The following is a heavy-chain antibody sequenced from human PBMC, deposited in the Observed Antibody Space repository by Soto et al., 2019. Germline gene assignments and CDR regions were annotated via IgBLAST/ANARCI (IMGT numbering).Heavy chain of an antibody. CDR3: VRGNSGYGNFDY. Sequence: QPGGSLRLSCAASGFTLSNFWMHWVRQAPGKGLVWVSRINGDGRDTSYADIAKGRFTISRDNARNTLYLQMNFLRVEDTAVYFCVRGNSGYGNFDYWGPGALVTVSS. CDR1: GFTLSNFW. CDR2: INGDGRDT. J-gene: IGHJ4*02. V-gene: IGHV3-74*01. D-gene: IGHD5-12*01.